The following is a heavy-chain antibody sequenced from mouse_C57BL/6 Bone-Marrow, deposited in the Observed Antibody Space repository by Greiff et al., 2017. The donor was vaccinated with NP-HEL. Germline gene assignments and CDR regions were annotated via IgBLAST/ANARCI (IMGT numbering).Heavy chain of an antibody. J-gene: IGHJ3*01. CDR1: GFSLTSYG. V-gene: IGHV2-3*01. CDR3: AKMGVTTVVDLFAY. D-gene: IGHD1-1*01. CDR2: IWGDGST. Sequence: VQGVESGPGLVAPSQSLSITCTVSGFSLTSYGVSWVRQPPGKGLEWLGVIWGDGSTNYHSALISRLSISKDNSKSQVFLKLNSLQTDDTATYYCAKMGVTTVVDLFAYWGQGTLVTVSA.